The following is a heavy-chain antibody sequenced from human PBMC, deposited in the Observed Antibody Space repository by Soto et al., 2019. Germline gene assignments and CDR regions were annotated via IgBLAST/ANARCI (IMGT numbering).Heavy chain of an antibody. V-gene: IGHV1-69*02. Sequence: SVKVSCKASGGTFSSYTIGWMRHAPGQGLGWMGRIIPIIGIAKQEKKFKGRVTITADKYTSKAYMETSSLRSEETAVYQCVNTFGGVIVPPRENWGQGTLVTVSS. CDR3: VNTFGGVIVPPREN. J-gene: IGHJ4*02. CDR2: IIPIIGIA. CDR1: GGTFSSYT. D-gene: IGHD3-16*02.